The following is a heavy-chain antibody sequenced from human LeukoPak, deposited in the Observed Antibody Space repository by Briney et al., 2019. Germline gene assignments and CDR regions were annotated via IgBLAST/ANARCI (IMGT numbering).Heavy chain of an antibody. J-gene: IGHJ6*04. CDR1: GFTFSSYW. D-gene: IGHD4-17*01. V-gene: IGHV3-74*01. Sequence: QPGGSLRLSCAASGFTFSSYWMHWVRQASGKGLVWVSRINSDGSSTSYADSVKGRFTISRDNAKNTLYLQMNSLRAEDTAVYYCARGLRAHYYYGMDVWGKGTTVTVSS. CDR2: INSDGSST. CDR3: ARGLRAHYYYGMDV.